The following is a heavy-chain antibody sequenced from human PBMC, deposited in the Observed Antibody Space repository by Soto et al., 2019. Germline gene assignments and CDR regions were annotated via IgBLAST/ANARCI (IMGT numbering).Heavy chain of an antibody. CDR3: ARGGWGYVVVRNAFDI. V-gene: IGHV3-33*01. J-gene: IGHJ3*02. Sequence: QVQLVESGGGVVQPGRSLRLSCAASGFTFSTYGMHWVRQTPGKGLEWVAVIRYEGSNKDYADSVKGRFTIYRDNSKNALDLQRRSLRAEDTAVYYCARGGWGYVVVRNAFDIWGQGTMVTVSS. CDR1: GFTFSTYG. D-gene: IGHD7-27*01. CDR2: IRYEGSNK.